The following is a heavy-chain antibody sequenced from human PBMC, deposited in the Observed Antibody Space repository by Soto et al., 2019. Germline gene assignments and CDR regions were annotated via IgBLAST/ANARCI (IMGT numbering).Heavy chain of an antibody. D-gene: IGHD3-3*01. V-gene: IGHV4-59*06. J-gene: IGHJ5*02. Sequence: TSETLSLTCVVSGGSLSSYYWSWIRQPPGKGLEWIGYIYYSGSTYYNPSPKSRVTISVDTPKNQFSLKLSSVTAADRAVYYCARWWSGSRQEFDLLGQGSVVTVSS. CDR2: IYYSGST. CDR1: GGSLSSYY. CDR3: ARWWSGSRQEFDL.